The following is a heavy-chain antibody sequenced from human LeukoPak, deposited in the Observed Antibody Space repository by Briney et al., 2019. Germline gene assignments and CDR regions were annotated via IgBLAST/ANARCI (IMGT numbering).Heavy chain of an antibody. CDR3: ARGDYRDSTAFDI. CDR1: GGLLRSGGYF. CDR2: ISHSVTT. J-gene: IGHJ3*02. V-gene: IGHV4-31*03. D-gene: IGHD2/OR15-2a*01. Sequence: PSQPLSLTCSLSGGLLRSGGYFCSRIRQHPGKGLEWIGYISHSVTTYYNTSLKSRVTISVDTDKNQCSLKLSSVTAADTGVYYCARGDYRDSTAFDIWGQGTMVTVSS.